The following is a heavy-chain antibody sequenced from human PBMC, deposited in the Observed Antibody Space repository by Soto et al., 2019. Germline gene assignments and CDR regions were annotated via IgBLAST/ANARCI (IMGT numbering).Heavy chain of an antibody. Sequence: VQLMQSGAEVKKPGSSVKVSCKASGGTFSSHSINWVRQAPGQGLEWMGGIITLFGTSNYAQNFQGRVTITADQSPSTAYMELNSLTSDDTAVYYCAREVGYGDLSAALLDWGQGTLVTVSS. CDR1: GGTFSSHS. D-gene: IGHD2-21*02. CDR2: IITLFGTS. J-gene: IGHJ4*02. CDR3: AREVGYGDLSAALLD. V-gene: IGHV1-69*01.